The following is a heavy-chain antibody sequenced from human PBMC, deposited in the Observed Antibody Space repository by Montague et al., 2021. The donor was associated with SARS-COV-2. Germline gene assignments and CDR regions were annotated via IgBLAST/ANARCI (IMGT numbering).Heavy chain of an antibody. D-gene: IGHD3-10*01. CDR3: VRRGYLYWYFDL. CDR2: INHSRST. V-gene: IGHV4-34*01. CDR1: GGSFSGYY. Sequence: SETLSLTCVVYGGSFSGYYWSWIRQPPGKGLEWIGEINHSRSTNYNPSLKSRVTISVDTSRIQISLKLNSVTAADAAVFYCVRRGYLYWYFDLWGRGTLVTVS. J-gene: IGHJ2*01.